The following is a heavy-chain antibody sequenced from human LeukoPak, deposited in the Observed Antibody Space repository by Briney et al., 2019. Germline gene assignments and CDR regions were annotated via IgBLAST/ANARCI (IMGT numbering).Heavy chain of an antibody. V-gene: IGHV1-46*01. CDR1: GYTFTSYY. J-gene: IGHJ4*02. CDR3: ARYRYSSGWYIYFDY. D-gene: IGHD6-19*01. CDR2: INPSGGST. Sequence: ASVKVSCKASGYTFTSYYMHWVRQAPGQGLEWLGIINPSGGSTSYAQKFQGRVTMTRDTSISTAYMELSRLRSDDTAVYYCARYRYSSGWYIYFDYWGQGTLVTVSS.